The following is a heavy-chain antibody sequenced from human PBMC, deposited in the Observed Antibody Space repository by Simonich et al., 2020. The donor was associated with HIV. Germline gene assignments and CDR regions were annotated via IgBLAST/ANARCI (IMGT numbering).Heavy chain of an antibody. Sequence: QVQLQQWGAGLLKPSETLSLTCAVYGGSFSGYYWSWIRQPPGKGLEGIGEINHRGSSNYNPSLKSRVTISVDTSKNQFSLKLSSVTAADTAVYYCASGGPRFLEWLSPFDYWGQGTLVTVSS. CDR1: GGSFSGYY. D-gene: IGHD3-3*01. CDR3: ASGGPRFLEWLSPFDY. CDR2: INHRGSS. V-gene: IGHV4-34*01. J-gene: IGHJ4*02.